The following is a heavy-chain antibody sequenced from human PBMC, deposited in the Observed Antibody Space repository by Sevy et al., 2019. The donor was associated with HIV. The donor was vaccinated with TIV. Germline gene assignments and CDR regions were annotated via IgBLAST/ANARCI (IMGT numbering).Heavy chain of an antibody. V-gene: IGHV3-15*01. CDR2: IKSNFDSGTT. CDR1: GLSFSDAW. Sequence: GGSLRLSCVASGLSFSDAWMTWVRQAPGKGLEWVGRIKSNFDSGTTDYAAPVKGRFTISRDDSKNTLYLQMNSLKTEDTSVYYCTTDRVDYWGQGTLVTVSS. J-gene: IGHJ4*02. CDR3: TTDRVDY.